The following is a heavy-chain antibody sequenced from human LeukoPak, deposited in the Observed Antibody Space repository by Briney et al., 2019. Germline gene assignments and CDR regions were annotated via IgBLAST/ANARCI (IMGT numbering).Heavy chain of an antibody. D-gene: IGHD5-18*01. CDR3: ARGGYSYGSNRDY. V-gene: IGHV3-53*01. CDR2: IYSGGST. Sequence: GGSLRLFCAASGFTVSSNYMSWVRQAPGEGLEWVSVIYSGGSTYYADSVKGRFTISRDNSKNTLYLQMNSLRAEDTAVYYCARGGYSYGSNRDYWGQGTLVTVSS. J-gene: IGHJ4*02. CDR1: GFTVSSNY.